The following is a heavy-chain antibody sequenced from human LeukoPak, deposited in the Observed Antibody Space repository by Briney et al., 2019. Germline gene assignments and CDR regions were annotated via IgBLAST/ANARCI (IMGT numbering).Heavy chain of an antibody. D-gene: IGHD3-10*01. Sequence: GGSLRLSCAASGFTFSSYAMSWVRQAPGKGLEGVSAISGSGGSTYYADSVKGRFTISRDNSKNTLYLQMNSLRAEDTAVYYCANPSRGSMVRGVIIGAFDIWGQGTMVTVSS. CDR2: ISGSGGST. J-gene: IGHJ3*02. CDR1: GFTFSSYA. V-gene: IGHV3-23*01. CDR3: ANPSRGSMVRGVIIGAFDI.